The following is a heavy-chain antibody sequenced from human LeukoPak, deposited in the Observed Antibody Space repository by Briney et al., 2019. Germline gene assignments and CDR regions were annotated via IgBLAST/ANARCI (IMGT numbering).Heavy chain of an antibody. V-gene: IGHV3-11*01. D-gene: IGHD6-19*01. CDR1: GFSFSGYF. CDR2: ISSSGSAA. J-gene: IGHJ4*02. Sequence: GGSLRLSCEASGFSFSGYFMSWIRQAPGKGLEWISFISSSGSAAYYADSVKGRFTISRDNARNSLYLQLNSLRVEDTAVYYCAKIIAVAGTADYWGQGTLVTVSS. CDR3: AKIIAVAGTADY.